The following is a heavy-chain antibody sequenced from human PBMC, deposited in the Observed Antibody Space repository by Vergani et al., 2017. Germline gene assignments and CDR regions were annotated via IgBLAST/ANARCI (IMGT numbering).Heavy chain of an antibody. Sequence: QVQLQQWGAGLLKPSETLSLTCAVYGGSFSGYYWSWIRQPPGKGLEWIGEINHSGSTNYNPSLKSRVTISVDTSKNQFSLKLSSVTAADTAVYYCARWGLYDSSGYYAFDIWGQGTMVTVSS. D-gene: IGHD3-22*01. CDR1: GGSFSGYY. J-gene: IGHJ3*02. CDR2: INHSGST. V-gene: IGHV4-34*01. CDR3: ARWGLYDSSGYYAFDI.